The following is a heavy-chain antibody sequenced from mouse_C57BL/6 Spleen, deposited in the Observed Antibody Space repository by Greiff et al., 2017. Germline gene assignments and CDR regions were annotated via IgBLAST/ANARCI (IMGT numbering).Heavy chain of an antibody. V-gene: IGHV1-26*01. D-gene: IGHD2-3*01. Sequence: EVQLQQSGPELVKPGASVKISCKASGYTFTDYYMNWVKQSHGKSLEWIGDINPNNGGTSYNQKFKGKATLTVDKSSSTAYMELRSLTSEDSAVYYCASLYDGDGRDYAMDYWGQGTSVTVSS. CDR3: ASLYDGDGRDYAMDY. CDR2: INPNNGGT. J-gene: IGHJ4*01. CDR1: GYTFTDYY.